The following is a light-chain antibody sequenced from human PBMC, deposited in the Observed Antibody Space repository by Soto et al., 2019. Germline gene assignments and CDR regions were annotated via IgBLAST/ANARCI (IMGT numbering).Light chain of an antibody. V-gene: IGKV1-6*01. CDR2: AAS. Sequence: IQMTQSPSSLSASVGDRVTITCRASQGIRSDLAWYQQKPGKAPNLLIYAASTLQSGVPSRFSGSGSGTDFTLTISNLQPEDFATYYCLQDYNYPRTFGQGTKVDIK. CDR3: LQDYNYPRT. J-gene: IGKJ1*01. CDR1: QGIRSD.